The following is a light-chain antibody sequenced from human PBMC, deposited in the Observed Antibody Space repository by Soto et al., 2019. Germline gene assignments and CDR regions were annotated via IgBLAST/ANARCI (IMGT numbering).Light chain of an antibody. V-gene: IGKV1-12*01. Sequence: DIQMTQSPSSVSASVGDRVTITCRASERINTYLAWYQQQPGKAPKLLIYAASSLQSGVPSRFSGSGSGTEFTLTIINLQPEDFATYYCQQANSPPLTFGGGTKVEIK. CDR3: QQANSPPLT. CDR2: AAS. CDR1: ERINTY. J-gene: IGKJ4*01.